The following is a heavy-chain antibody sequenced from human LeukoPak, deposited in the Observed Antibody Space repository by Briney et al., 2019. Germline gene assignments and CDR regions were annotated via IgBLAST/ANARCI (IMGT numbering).Heavy chain of an antibody. Sequence: SETLSLTCTVSGGSISSYYWGWIRLLPGKGLEWIGYIYSSGSTYYNPSLKSRITMSVDTSKNQFSLKLSSVIAADTAVYYCARAEKDTAMRYNWFDPWGQGTLVTVSS. D-gene: IGHD5-18*01. CDR3: ARAEKDTAMRYNWFDP. J-gene: IGHJ5*02. CDR2: IYSSGST. V-gene: IGHV4-59*06. CDR1: GGSISSYY.